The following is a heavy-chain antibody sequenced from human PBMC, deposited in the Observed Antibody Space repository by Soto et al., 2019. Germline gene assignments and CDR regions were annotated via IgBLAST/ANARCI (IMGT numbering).Heavy chain of an antibody. V-gene: IGHV1-69*12. J-gene: IGHJ6*02. CDR1: GGTFSSYA. Sequence: QVQLVQSGAEVKKPGSSVKVSCKASGGTFSSYALSWVRQAPGQGLEWMGGIIPIFGTADYAQKFQGRVTITADDSTSTAYMELSSLRSEDTAVYYCASDPVPYYYYGMDVWGQGTTVTVSS. CDR3: ASDPVPYYYYGMDV. CDR2: IIPIFGTA. D-gene: IGHD2-2*01.